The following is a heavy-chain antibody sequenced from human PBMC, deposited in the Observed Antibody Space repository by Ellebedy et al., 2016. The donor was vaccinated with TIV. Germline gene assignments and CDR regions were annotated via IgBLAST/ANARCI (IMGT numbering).Heavy chain of an antibody. D-gene: IGHD5-18*01. CDR2: ISAYNGNT. Sequence: AASVKVSCKASGYTFTSYGISWVRQAPGQGLEWMGWISAYNGNTNYAQKLQGRVTMTTDTSTSTAYMELRSLRSDDTAVYYCARAGQRGYSYGFMYYGMDVWGQGTTVTVSS. V-gene: IGHV1-18*04. J-gene: IGHJ6*02. CDR1: GYTFTSYG. CDR3: ARAGQRGYSYGFMYYGMDV.